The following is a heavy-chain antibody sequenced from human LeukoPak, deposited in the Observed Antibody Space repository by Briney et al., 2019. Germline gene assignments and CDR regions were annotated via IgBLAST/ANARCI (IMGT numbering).Heavy chain of an antibody. V-gene: IGHV4-34*01. CDR3: ARFPPPGTTVQDS. D-gene: IGHD4-11*01. CDR1: GGSFSGYY. J-gene: IGHJ4*02. CDR2: INHSGST. Sequence: PSETLSLTCAVYGGSFSGYYWSWIRQPPGKGLEWIGEINHSGSTNYNPSLKSRVTISVDTSKNQFSLKLSSVTAADTAVYYCARFPPPGTTVQDSGGQEPLVPVPS.